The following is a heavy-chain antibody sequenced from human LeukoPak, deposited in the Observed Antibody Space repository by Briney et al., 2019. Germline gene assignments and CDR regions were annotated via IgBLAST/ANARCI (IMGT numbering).Heavy chain of an antibody. CDR1: GGSFSGYY. V-gene: IGHV4-34*01. CDR3: ARGRSILAY. D-gene: IGHD2-15*01. J-gene: IGHJ4*02. CDR2: INHSGST. Sequence: PSETLSLTCAVYGGSFSGYYWSWIRQPPGKGLEWIGEINHSGSTNYNPSLKSRVTISVDTSKNQFSLKLSSVTAADTAVYYCARGRSILAYWGQGTLSPSPQ.